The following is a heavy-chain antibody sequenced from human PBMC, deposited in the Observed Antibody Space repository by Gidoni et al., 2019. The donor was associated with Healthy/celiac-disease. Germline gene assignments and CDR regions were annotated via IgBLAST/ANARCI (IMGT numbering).Heavy chain of an antibody. J-gene: IGHJ4*02. CDR3: AKDSKGRSDYITIFAPV. V-gene: IGHV3-23*01. CDR2: ISGSGGST. Sequence: EVQLLESGGGLVQTGGSLRLSCAASGFTFSSYAMSWVRQAPGKGLEWVSAISGSGGSTYYADSVKGRFTISRDNSKNTLYLQMNSLRAEDTAVYYCAKDSKGRSDYITIFAPVWGQGTLVTVSS. CDR1: GFTFSSYA. D-gene: IGHD3-3*01.